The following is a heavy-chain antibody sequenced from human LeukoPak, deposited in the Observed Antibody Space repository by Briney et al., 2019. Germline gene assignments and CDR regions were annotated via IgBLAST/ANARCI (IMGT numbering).Heavy chain of an antibody. J-gene: IGHJ5*02. CDR2: INHSGST. CDR3: ARFEGARYSSGWHRNNWFDP. Sequence: SETLSLTCAVYGGSFSGYYWSWIRQPPGKGLEWIVEINHSGSTNYNPSLKSRVTISVDTSKNQFSLKLSSVTAADTAVYYCARFEGARYSSGWHRNNWFDPWGQGTLVTVSS. D-gene: IGHD6-19*01. CDR1: GGSFSGYY. V-gene: IGHV4-34*01.